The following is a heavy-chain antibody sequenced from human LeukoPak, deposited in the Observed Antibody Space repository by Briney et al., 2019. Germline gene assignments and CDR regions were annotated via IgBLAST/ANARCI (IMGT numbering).Heavy chain of an antibody. D-gene: IGHD3-10*01. CDR3: AKAPGKHPYYYMDV. Sequence: GGSLRLSCAASGFTFSSHAMSWVRQAPGKGLEWVSTLSGSGGSTYHADSVKGRFSISRDNSKNTLSLQMNRLRAEDTAVYYCAKAPGKHPYYYMDVWGRGTAVTVSS. CDR1: GFTFSSHA. J-gene: IGHJ6*03. CDR2: LSGSGGST. V-gene: IGHV3-23*01.